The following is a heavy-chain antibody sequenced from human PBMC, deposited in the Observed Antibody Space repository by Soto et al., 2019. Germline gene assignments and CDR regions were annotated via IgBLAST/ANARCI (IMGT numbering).Heavy chain of an antibody. D-gene: IGHD2-2*02. Sequence: QVQMVESGGGVVQPGRSLRLSCAASGFTFSSYAMHWVRPAPGKGLEWVAVISYDGSNKYYADSVKGRFTISRDNSKNTLYLQMNSLRAEDTAVYYCARELVAAAISYYYYYGMDVWGQGTTVTVSS. CDR2: ISYDGSNK. CDR1: GFTFSSYA. CDR3: ARELVAAAISYYYYYGMDV. V-gene: IGHV3-30-3*01. J-gene: IGHJ6*02.